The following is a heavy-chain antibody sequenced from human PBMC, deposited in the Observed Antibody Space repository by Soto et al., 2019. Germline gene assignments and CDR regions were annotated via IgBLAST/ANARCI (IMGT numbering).Heavy chain of an antibody. CDR1: GYTFTSYY. D-gene: IGHD6-6*01. V-gene: IGHV1-46*03. J-gene: IGHJ4*02. Sequence: ASVKVSCKASGYTFTSYYRHWVRQAPGQGLEWMGIINPSGGSTSYAQKFQGRVTMTRDTSTSTVYMELSSLRSEDTAVYYCARLRSRVEQLVLGHFDYWGQGTLVTVSS. CDR3: ARLRSRVEQLVLGHFDY. CDR2: INPSGGST.